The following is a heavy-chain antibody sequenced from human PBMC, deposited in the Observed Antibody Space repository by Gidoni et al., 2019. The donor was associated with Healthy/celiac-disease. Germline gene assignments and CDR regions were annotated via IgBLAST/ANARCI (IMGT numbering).Heavy chain of an antibody. CDR1: GFTFSSYA. CDR3: AKDRLGLSSTSRKGIFDY. V-gene: IGHV3-23*01. D-gene: IGHD2-2*01. J-gene: IGHJ4*02. CDR2: ISGSGGST. Sequence: EVQLLESGGGLVQPGGSLRLSCAASGFTFSSYAMSWVRQAPGKGLEWVSAISGSGGSTYYADSVKGRFTISRDNSKNTLYLQMNSLRAEDTAVYYCAKDRLGLSSTSRKGIFDYWGQGTLVTVSS.